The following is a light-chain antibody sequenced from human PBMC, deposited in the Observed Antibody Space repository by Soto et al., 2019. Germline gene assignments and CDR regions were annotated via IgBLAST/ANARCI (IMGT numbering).Light chain of an antibody. V-gene: IGKV3-20*01. Sequence: EIVLTQSPGTLSLSPGERATLSCRASQSVSSSYLAWYQQKPGQAPRLLIYGASSRATGIPDRFSGSGSGTDFTLTISRLVPEDFAVYYCQQYGSSHPYTFGQGTKLEIK. CDR1: QSVSSSY. CDR3: QQYGSSHPYT. CDR2: GAS. J-gene: IGKJ2*01.